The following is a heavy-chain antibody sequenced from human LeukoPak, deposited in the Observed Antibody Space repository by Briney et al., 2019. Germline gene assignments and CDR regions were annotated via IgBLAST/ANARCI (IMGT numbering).Heavy chain of an antibody. CDR3: ARGDGFLRREAYYMDV. Sequence: GGSLRLSCAASGFTFSNYWMSWVRQAPGKGLEWVANIKQDGSEKHYVDSVKGRFTISRDNAKNSLYLQMNSLRAEDTAVYYCARGDGFLRREAYYMDVWGKGTTVTVSS. CDR1: GFTFSNYW. CDR2: IKQDGSEK. J-gene: IGHJ6*03. D-gene: IGHD3-3*01. V-gene: IGHV3-7*01.